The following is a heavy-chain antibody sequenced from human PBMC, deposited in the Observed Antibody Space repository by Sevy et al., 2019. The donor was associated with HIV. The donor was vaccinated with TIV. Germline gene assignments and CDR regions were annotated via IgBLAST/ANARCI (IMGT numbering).Heavy chain of an antibody. CDR1: GYTFTSYG. CDR3: ARGGNRYNWNADYFDY. J-gene: IGHJ4*02. D-gene: IGHD1-1*01. V-gene: IGHV1-18*01. CDR2: ISAYNGNT. Sequence: ASVKVSCKASGYTFTSYGISWVRQAPGQGLEWMRWISAYNGNTNYAQKLQGRVTMTTDTSTSTAYMELRSLRSDDTAVYYCARGGNRYNWNADYFDYWGQGTLVTVSS.